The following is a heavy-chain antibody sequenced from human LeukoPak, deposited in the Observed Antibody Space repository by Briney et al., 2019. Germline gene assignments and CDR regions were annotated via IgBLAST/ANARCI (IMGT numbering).Heavy chain of an antibody. J-gene: IGHJ4*02. CDR1: GFTFSSYG. D-gene: IGHD3-9*01. V-gene: IGHV3-30*03. CDR3: ASQYYDILTGYFPVPPPRDY. CDR2: ISYDGSNK. Sequence: GGSLRLSCAASGFTFSSYGMHWVRQAPGKGLEWVAVISYDGSNKYYADSVKGRFTISRDNSKNTLYLQMNSLRAEDTAVYYCASQYYDILTGYFPVPPPRDYWGQGTLVTVSS.